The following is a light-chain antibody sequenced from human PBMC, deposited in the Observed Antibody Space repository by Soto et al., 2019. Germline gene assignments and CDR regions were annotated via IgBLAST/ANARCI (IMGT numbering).Light chain of an antibody. Sequence: DIQVTQSPASLSVSPGDRVTITCRASQSISSYLAWYQQKPGKAPKLLIYDASSLQSGVPSRFSGSGSGTDFTLTISSLQPEDFATYYCQQGDSSPITFGQGTRLEIK. CDR1: QSISSY. J-gene: IGKJ5*01. CDR2: DAS. CDR3: QQGDSSPIT. V-gene: IGKV1-39*01.